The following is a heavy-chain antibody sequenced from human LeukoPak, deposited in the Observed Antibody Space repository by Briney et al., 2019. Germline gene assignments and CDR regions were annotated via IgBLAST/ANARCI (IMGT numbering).Heavy chain of an antibody. CDR1: GFTFSSYG. Sequence: GGSLRLSCAASGFTFSSYGMHWVRQAPGKGLEWVAFIRYDGSNKYYADSVKGRFTISRDNSKNTLYLQMNSLRAEDTAVYYCAKDRYYYDSSGPLDYWGQGTLVTVSS. V-gene: IGHV3-30*02. CDR3: AKDRYYYDSSGPLDY. J-gene: IGHJ4*02. CDR2: IRYDGSNK. D-gene: IGHD3-22*01.